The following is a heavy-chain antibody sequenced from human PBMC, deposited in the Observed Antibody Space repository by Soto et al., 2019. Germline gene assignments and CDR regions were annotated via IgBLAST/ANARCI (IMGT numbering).Heavy chain of an antibody. CDR2: IFYSGST. CDR3: ARDKITGLFDY. D-gene: IGHD2-8*02. J-gene: IGHJ4*02. Sequence: SETLSLTCTVSGGSISSYYWSWIRQSPGKGLEWIGYIFYSGSTTYNPSLKSRVTISVDTSKNQFSLKLTSVTAADTAVYYCARDKITGLFDYWGQGTLVTVSS. CDR1: GGSISSYY. V-gene: IGHV4-59*12.